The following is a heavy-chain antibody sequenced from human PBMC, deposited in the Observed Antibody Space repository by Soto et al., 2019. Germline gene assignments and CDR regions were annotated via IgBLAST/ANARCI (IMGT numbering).Heavy chain of an antibody. CDR2: INPTSSHI. V-gene: IGHV3-21*01. D-gene: IGHD2-15*01. Sequence: EVQLVESGGGLVMPGGSLRLSCAASGFTFSAYHMNWVRQAPGKGLEWVSSINPTSSHIYYADSVRGRFTISRDDSKNSVSLQMNSLSTEDAALYDCARGYCGGGGCYLRQDDFDVWGQGTMVTGSS. CDR3: ARGYCGGGGCYLRQDDFDV. J-gene: IGHJ3*01. CDR1: GFTFSAYH.